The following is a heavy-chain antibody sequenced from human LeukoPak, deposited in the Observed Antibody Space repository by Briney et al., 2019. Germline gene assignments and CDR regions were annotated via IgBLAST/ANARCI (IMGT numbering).Heavy chain of an antibody. J-gene: IGHJ6*03. CDR2: ISSSGDYT. V-gene: IGHV3-21*01. Sequence: GSLRLSCAGSGFTFRTYTVNWVRQAPGKGLEWVSSISSSGDYTYYADSLKGRFTISRDNAKNSLYLQMNSLRAEDTAVYYCARDSDNSGWLDYYMDVWGKGTTVTIS. D-gene: IGHD6-19*01. CDR3: ARDSDNSGWLDYYMDV. CDR1: GFTFRTYT.